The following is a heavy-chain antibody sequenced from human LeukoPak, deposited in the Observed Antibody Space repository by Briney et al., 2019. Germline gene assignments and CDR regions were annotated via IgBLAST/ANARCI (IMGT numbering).Heavy chain of an antibody. CDR1: GGSISSYY. CDR2: IYYSGST. Sequence: SETLSLTCTVSGGSISSYYWSWIRQPPGKGLEWIGYIYYSGSTNYNPSLKSRVTISVDTSKNQFSLKLSSVTAADTAVYYCASIGVVPAANYWYFDLWGRGTLVTVSS. CDR3: ASIGVVPAANYWYFDL. V-gene: IGHV4-59*01. D-gene: IGHD2-2*01. J-gene: IGHJ2*01.